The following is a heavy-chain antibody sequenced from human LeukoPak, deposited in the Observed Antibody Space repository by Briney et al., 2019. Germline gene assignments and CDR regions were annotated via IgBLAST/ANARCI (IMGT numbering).Heavy chain of an antibody. V-gene: IGHV4-34*01. CDR3: ARGRVTMVRGVIFDY. D-gene: IGHD3-10*01. J-gene: IGHJ4*02. CDR2: INHSGST. CDR1: GGSFSGYY. Sequence: SETLSLTCAVYGGSFSGYYWSWIRQPPGKGLEWIGEINHSGSTNYNPSLKSRVTISVDTSKNQFSLKLSSVTAADTAVYYRARGRVTMVRGVIFDYWGQGTLVTVSS.